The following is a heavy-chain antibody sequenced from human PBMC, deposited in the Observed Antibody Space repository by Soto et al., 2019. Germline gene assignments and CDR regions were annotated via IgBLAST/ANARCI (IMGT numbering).Heavy chain of an antibody. V-gene: IGHV3-30*18. Sequence: PGESLKISCEASGFTFSKFGIHWVRQAPGKGLEWVAVVSYDGSFKYYADSVKGRFTISRDNSKNTLYLQMNSLRPEDTALYYCAKDSDQLLFDYYYYGMDVWGQGTTVTVSS. CDR2: VSYDGSFK. D-gene: IGHD2-2*01. CDR1: GFTFSKFG. CDR3: AKDSDQLLFDYYYYGMDV. J-gene: IGHJ6*02.